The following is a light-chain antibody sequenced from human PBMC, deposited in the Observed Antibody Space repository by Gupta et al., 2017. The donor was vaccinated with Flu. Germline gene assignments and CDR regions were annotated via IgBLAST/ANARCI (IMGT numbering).Light chain of an antibody. CDR3: QVWDSSSDRGVV. J-gene: IGLJ2*01. CDR2: DDS. V-gene: IGLV3-21*02. CDR1: NIGSKS. Sequence: GNNIGSKSVHWYQQKPGQAPVLVVYDDSDRPSGIPERFSGSNSGNTATLTISRVEAGDEADYYCQVWDSSSDRGVVFGGGTKLTVL.